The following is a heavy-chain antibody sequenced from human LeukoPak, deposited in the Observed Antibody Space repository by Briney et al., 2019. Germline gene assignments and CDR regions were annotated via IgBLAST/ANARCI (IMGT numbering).Heavy chain of an antibody. D-gene: IGHD3-22*01. CDR3: ARLGYYYDSSGNFGY. V-gene: IGHV3-64*01. CDR2: ISSNGGST. J-gene: IGHJ4*02. CDR1: GFTFSNYA. Sequence: PGGSLRLSCAASGFTFSNYAMHWVRQAPGKGLEYVSAISSNGGSTYYANSVKGRFTISRDNSKNTLYLQMGSLGAEDMAVYYCARLGYYYDSSGNFGYWGQGTLVTVSS.